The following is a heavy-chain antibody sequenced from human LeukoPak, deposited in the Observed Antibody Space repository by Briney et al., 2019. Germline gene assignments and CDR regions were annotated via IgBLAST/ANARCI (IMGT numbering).Heavy chain of an antibody. J-gene: IGHJ4*02. CDR1: GFTFSGYA. V-gene: IGHV3-23*01. CDR2: ISGSGGTT. Sequence: PGGSLRLSCAASGFTFSGYAMSWVRQAPGKGLEWVSAISGSGGTTYYADSVKGRFTTSRDNSKNTLFLQMNSLRAEDTAVYYCAKMRGIQVWLSGFWGQGSLVTVSS. CDR3: AKMRGIQVWLSGF. D-gene: IGHD5-18*01.